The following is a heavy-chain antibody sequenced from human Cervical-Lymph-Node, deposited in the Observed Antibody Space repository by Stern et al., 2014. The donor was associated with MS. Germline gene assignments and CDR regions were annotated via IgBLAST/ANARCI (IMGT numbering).Heavy chain of an antibody. D-gene: IGHD3-16*01. Sequence: EVQLVESGGGLVQPGGSLRLSCAASGFTFSTYWMHWVRQAPGKGLGWVSRINRDGIYTSYADSVKGRFTISRDNAKNTLYLQMNSLRAEDTALYYCVRDLDGGAHFDNWGQGALVTVSS. J-gene: IGHJ4*02. V-gene: IGHV3-74*01. CDR3: VRDLDGGAHFDN. CDR1: GFTFSTYW. CDR2: INRDGIYT.